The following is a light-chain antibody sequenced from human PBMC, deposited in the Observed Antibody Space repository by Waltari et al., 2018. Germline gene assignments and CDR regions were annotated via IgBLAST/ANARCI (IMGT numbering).Light chain of an antibody. CDR1: QSIGGS. CDR2: YAS. CDR3: HQSNILPRT. Sequence: IVLPQSPAFQSVTPKEKVTITCRASQSIGGSLHWYQQKPDQSPRLLVKYASQSISGVPSRFSGSGYGTDFTLTSNSLETEDAATYYCHQSNILPRTFGRGTKLEIK. V-gene: IGKV6-21*02. J-gene: IGKJ2*01.